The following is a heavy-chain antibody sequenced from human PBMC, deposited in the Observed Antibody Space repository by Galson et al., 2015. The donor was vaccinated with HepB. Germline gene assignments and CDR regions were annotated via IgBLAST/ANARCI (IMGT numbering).Heavy chain of an antibody. J-gene: IGHJ4*02. CDR1: GYSISSGYY. CDR2: IYHSGST. Sequence: LSLTCAVSGYSISSGYYWGWIRQPPGKGLEWIGSIYHSGSTYYNPSLKSRVTISVDTSKNQFSLKLSSVTAADTAVYYCARMGPGWGYCSGGSCYEDYFDYWGQGTLVTVSS. CDR3: ARMGPGWGYCSGGSCYEDYFDY. D-gene: IGHD2-15*01. V-gene: IGHV4-38-2*01.